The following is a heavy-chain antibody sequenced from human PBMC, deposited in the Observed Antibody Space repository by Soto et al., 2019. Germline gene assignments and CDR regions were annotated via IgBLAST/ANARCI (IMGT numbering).Heavy chain of an antibody. CDR1: GYTFTSYW. D-gene: IGHD2-2*01. Sequence: GESLKISCKGSGYTFTSYWIGWVRQMPGKGLEWMGIIYPDDSDTRYSPSFQGQVTISADKSISTAYLQWSSLKASDTAMYYCARHAADIVLVPAATNWFDPWGQGTLVTVSS. V-gene: IGHV5-51*01. CDR3: ARHAADIVLVPAATNWFDP. J-gene: IGHJ5*02. CDR2: IYPDDSDT.